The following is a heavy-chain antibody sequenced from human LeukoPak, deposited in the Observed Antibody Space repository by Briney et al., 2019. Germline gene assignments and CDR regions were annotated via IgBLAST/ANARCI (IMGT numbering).Heavy chain of an antibody. CDR3: ARGATLGYCTSTSCYYWFDL. CDR2: IFYSGST. CDR1: GGSISSYY. D-gene: IGHD2-2*01. Sequence: SETLSLTYTVSGGSISSYYWSWIRQPPGKGLQWIGYIFYSGSTNYNPSLKSRVTISVDTSKNQFSLKLSSVTAADTAAYYCARGATLGYCTSTSCYYWFDLWGQGTLVTVSS. V-gene: IGHV4-59*01. J-gene: IGHJ5*02.